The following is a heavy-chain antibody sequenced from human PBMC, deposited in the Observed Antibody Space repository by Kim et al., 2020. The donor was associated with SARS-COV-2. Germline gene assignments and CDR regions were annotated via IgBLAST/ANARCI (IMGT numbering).Heavy chain of an antibody. J-gene: IGHJ5*02. V-gene: IGHV4-34*01. Sequence: PSRKSRVTISVDTSKNQFSLKLSSVTAADTAVYYCARKIITMVRGVIFSSWGQGTLVTVSS. D-gene: IGHD3-10*01. CDR3: ARKIITMVRGVIFSS.